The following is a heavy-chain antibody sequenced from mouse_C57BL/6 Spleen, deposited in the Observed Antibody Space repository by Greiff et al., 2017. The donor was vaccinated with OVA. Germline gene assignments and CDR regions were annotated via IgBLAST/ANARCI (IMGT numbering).Heavy chain of an antibody. V-gene: IGHV1-61*01. J-gene: IGHJ3*01. CDR3: ARSTIGLAWFAY. CDR2: IYPSDSET. Sequence: QVQLQQPGAELVRPGSSVKLSCKASGYTFTSYWMDWVKQRPGQGLEWIGNIYPSDSETHYNQQFKDKATLTVDKSSSTAYMQLSSLTSEDSAVYYWARSTIGLAWFAYWGQGTLVTVSA. CDR1: GYTFTSYW. D-gene: IGHD1-1*02.